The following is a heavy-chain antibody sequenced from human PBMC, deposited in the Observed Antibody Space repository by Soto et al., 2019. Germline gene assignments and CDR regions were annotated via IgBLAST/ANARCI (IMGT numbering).Heavy chain of an antibody. Sequence: PSETLSLTCAVYGGSFSGYYWSWIRQPPGKGLEWIGEINHSGSTNYNPSLKSRVTMSVDTSKNQFSLTLRSVTAADTAVYFCARGYESGYTFGHDLWGQGTLVTVSS. V-gene: IGHV4-34*01. CDR3: ARGYESGYTFGHDL. CDR2: INHSGST. J-gene: IGHJ5*02. D-gene: IGHD3-3*01. CDR1: GGSFSGYY.